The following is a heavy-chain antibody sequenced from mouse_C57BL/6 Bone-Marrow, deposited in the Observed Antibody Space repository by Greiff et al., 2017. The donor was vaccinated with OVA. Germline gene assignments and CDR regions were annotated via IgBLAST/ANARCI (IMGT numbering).Heavy chain of an antibody. D-gene: IGHD3-2*02. V-gene: IGHV5-17*01. CDR1: GFTFSDYG. Sequence: EVKLVESGGGLVKPGGSLKLSCAASGFTFSDYGMHWVRQAPEQGLEWVAYISRGSSTIYYADTVKGRFTISRDNAKNTLFLQMTSLRSEDTAMYYCARRQLRLRYAMDYWGQGTSVTVSS. CDR2: ISRGSSTI. CDR3: ARRQLRLRYAMDY. J-gene: IGHJ4*01.